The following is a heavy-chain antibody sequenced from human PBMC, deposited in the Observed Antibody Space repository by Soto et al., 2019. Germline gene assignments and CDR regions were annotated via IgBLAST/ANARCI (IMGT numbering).Heavy chain of an antibody. V-gene: IGHV3-23*01. CDR3: AKGVLAVDS. CDR1: GFTFSSYA. J-gene: IGHJ4*02. CDR2: INNSGGST. Sequence: EVHLLESGGGLVQPGGSLRLSCAASGFTFSSYAMTWVRQAPGKGLEWVSGINNSGGSTYYADSVKGRFTISRDNSKNTLYLEMNSVRAEDTGVYYCAKGVLAVDSWGQGTLVTVSS.